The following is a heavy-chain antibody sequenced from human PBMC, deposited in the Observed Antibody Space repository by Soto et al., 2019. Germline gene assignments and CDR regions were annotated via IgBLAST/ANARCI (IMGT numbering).Heavy chain of an antibody. CDR1: GGSISSYY. D-gene: IGHD2-2*01. CDR3: ARAIPVVPAAIDVTTTLVTPIAFDI. Sequence: QVQLQESGPGLVKPSETLSLTCTVSGGSISSYYWSWIRQPPGKGLEWIGYIYYSGSTNYNPSLKGRVTISVDRSKSQFSLKLSFVTAADTAVYYCARAIPVVPAAIDVTTTLVTPIAFDIWGQGTMVTVSS. CDR2: IYYSGST. V-gene: IGHV4-59*01. J-gene: IGHJ3*02.